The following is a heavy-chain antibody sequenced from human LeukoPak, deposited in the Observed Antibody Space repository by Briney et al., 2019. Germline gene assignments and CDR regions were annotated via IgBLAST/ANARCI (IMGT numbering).Heavy chain of an antibody. V-gene: IGHV1-18*01. CDR3: ARVGAYDSSGYYFPGDY. Sequence: ASVKVSCKASGYTFTSYGISWVRQAPGQGLEWMGWISAYNGNTNYAQKLQGRVTMTTDTSTSTAYMELRSPRSDDTAVYYCARVGAYDSSGYYFPGDYWGQGTLVTVSS. J-gene: IGHJ4*02. D-gene: IGHD3-22*01. CDR2: ISAYNGNT. CDR1: GYTFTSYG.